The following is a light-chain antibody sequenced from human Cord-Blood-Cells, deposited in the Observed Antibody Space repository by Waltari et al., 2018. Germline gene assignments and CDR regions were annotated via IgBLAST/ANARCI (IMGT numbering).Light chain of an antibody. V-gene: IGKV3-11*01. CDR2: DAS. CDR3: QQRSNWPA. CDR1: QSVSSY. J-gene: IGKJ3*01. Sequence: ELVFTQSPATLSLSPGDGATLSCRPSQSVSSYLAWYQQKPGQAPRLLIYDASNRATGIPARFSGSGSGTDFTLTISSLEPEDFAVYYCQQRSNWPAFGPGTKVDIK.